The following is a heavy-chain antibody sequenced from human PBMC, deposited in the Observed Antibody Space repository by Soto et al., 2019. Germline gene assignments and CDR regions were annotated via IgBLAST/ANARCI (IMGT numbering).Heavy chain of an antibody. CDR3: ARDPGVTYYYGSGPYGMDV. CDR2: INPKSGGT. D-gene: IGHD3-10*01. Sequence: GASVKVSCKASGYSFTDYHIHWVRQAPGQGLEWLGRINPKSGGTSTAQKFQGWVTMTRDRSISTVYMELTRLRSDDTAVYYCARDPGVTYYYGSGPYGMDVWGQGTTVTVSS. J-gene: IGHJ6*02. CDR1: GYSFTDYH. V-gene: IGHV1-2*04.